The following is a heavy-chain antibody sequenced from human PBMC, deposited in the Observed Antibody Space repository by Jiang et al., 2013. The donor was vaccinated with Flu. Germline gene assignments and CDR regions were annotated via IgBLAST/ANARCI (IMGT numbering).Heavy chain of an antibody. D-gene: IGHD6-13*01. CDR2: IYWNDDK. Sequence: KPTQTLTLTCTFSGFSLTTPAMGVGWIRQPPGKALEWLALIYWNDDKRYRSSLRSRLTITEDTSKNQVVLTMTDMDPVDTATYYCAHWSWKQLVHFDYWGQGTLVTVSS. V-gene: IGHV2-5*01. J-gene: IGHJ4*02. CDR1: GFSLTTPAMG. CDR3: AHWSWKQLVHFDY.